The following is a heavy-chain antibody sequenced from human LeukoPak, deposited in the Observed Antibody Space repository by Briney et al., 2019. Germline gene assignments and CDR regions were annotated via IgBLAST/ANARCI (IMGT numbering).Heavy chain of an antibody. D-gene: IGHD3-10*01. CDR1: GYTFTSSD. J-gene: IGHJ4*02. CDR2: MNPDSGNT. CDR3: AREGYYYGSGGYPYGY. V-gene: IGHV1-8*01. Sequence: GASVKVFCKASGYTFTSSDINWVRQATGQGLEWMGWMNPDSGNTGYAQKFQGRVTMTRNTSISTAYMELSSLRSEDTAVYYCAREGYYYGSGGYPYGYWGQGTLVTVSS.